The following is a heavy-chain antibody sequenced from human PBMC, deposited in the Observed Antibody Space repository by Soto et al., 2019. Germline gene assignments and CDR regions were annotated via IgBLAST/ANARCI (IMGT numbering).Heavy chain of an antibody. J-gene: IGHJ4*02. CDR2: IYDSEST. CDR1: GASIRSDY. CDR3: ARQWDY. V-gene: IGHV4-59*08. Sequence: QVQLQESGPGLVKPSETLSLTCAVSGASIRSDYWSWIRQIPGRGLEWIEYIYDSESTNYNPSLRSRVTISADTSKNQFSLKVRSATAADTAVYYCARQWDYWGQGILVTVSS.